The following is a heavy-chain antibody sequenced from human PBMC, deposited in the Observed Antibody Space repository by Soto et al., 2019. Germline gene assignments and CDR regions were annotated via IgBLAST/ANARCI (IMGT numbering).Heavy chain of an antibody. V-gene: IGHV3-73*01. CDR3: TRPGYGNYDSDY. CDR1: GFTLSGSV. J-gene: IGHJ4*02. D-gene: IGHD5-12*01. Sequence: PGGSLRLSCAASGFTLSGSVIYWVRQASGKGLEWVGRIRSRSNGYATAYAASVRGRFTISRDDSKNTAYLQMDSLKTEDTAVYYCTRPGYGNYDSDYWGQGTLVTVSS. CDR2: IRSRSNGYAT.